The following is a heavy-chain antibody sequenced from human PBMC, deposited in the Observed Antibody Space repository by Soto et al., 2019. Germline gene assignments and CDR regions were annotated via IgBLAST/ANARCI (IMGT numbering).Heavy chain of an antibody. D-gene: IGHD2-2*02. V-gene: IGHV1-69*01. CDR1: GGTFSSYA. CDR3: ARDDPPRVVVPDAILSGYYYGMDV. J-gene: IGHJ6*02. CDR2: IIPICGTA. Sequence: QVQLVQSGAEVKKPGSSVKVSCKASGGTFSSYAISWVRQAPGQGLEWMGGIIPICGTANYAQKFQGRVTITADESTSTGYMELSRLRSEDRAVYYCARDDPPRVVVPDAILSGYYYGMDVWGQGTTVTVSS.